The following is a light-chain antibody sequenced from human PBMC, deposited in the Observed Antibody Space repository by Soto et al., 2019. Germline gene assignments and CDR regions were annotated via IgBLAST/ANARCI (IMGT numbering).Light chain of an antibody. CDR3: QQYDAWPLT. CDR2: DAI. V-gene: IGKV3-15*01. J-gene: IGKJ4*01. CDR1: QSVSSN. Sequence: IVMTQSPATLSVSPWERATLSCRASQSVSSNLAWFLQKPGQTPRLLIYDAIIRAPDVPARFSGSWSGTEFTLTINSLQSEDFAVYYCQQYDAWPLTFGGGTKVDIK.